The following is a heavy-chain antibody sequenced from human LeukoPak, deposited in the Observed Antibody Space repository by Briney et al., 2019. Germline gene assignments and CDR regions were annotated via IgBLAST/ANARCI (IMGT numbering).Heavy chain of an antibody. J-gene: IGHJ6*03. Sequence: GRSLRLSCAASGFTFDDYVMHWVRHAPGKGLEWVSGISWNSGSIGYADSVKGRFTISRDNAKNSLYLQMNSLRAEDTAVYYCVKGVYYYYYMDVWGKGTTVTVSS. CDR3: VKGVYYYYYMDV. CDR1: GFTFDDYV. V-gene: IGHV3-9*01. CDR2: ISWNSGSI.